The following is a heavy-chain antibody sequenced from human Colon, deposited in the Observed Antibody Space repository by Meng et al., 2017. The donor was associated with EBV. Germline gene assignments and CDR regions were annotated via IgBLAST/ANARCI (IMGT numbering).Heavy chain of an antibody. Sequence: QVQLVQSGADVKKPGASVKVSCNPSGYSFTAYYIHWLRQAPGQGLEWMGRIDPNSGVTEYAHKFHGRVTVTGDTSISTAYMELRRLTSDDTAVYYCARDEDISAAGKLFGDYWGQGTLVTVSS. J-gene: IGHJ4*02. V-gene: IGHV1-2*06. D-gene: IGHD6-13*01. CDR1: GYSFTAYY. CDR3: ARDEDISAAGKLFGDY. CDR2: IDPNSGVT.